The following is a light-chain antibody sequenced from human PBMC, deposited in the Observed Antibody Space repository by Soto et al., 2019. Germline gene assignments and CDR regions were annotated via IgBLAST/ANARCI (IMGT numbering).Light chain of an antibody. CDR1: QSVTSSY. V-gene: IGKV3-20*01. CDR2: GAS. J-gene: IGKJ3*01. CDR3: QQYGLSFT. Sequence: EIVLTQSPGTLSLSPGERATLSCKASQSVTSSYLAWYQQKPGQAPRLLIYGASTRATGIPDRFSGSGSGTDFTLTISRLEPEDFAVYYCQQYGLSFTFGPGTKVDIK.